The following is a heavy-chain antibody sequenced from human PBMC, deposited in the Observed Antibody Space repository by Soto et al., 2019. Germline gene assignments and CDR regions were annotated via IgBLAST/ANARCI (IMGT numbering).Heavy chain of an antibody. D-gene: IGHD3-22*01. CDR2: IIPLYGTA. V-gene: IGHV1-69*01. CDR3: ARAGSADSTAVFDH. Sequence: QVQLVQSGAEVKKPGSSVKVSCKASGGTFSRYAMMWVRQAPGQGLEWMGGIIPLYGTASYAKKLQVRVTITADDSTSTAYMELSSLTSADTAVDFCARAGSADSTAVFDHWGKGTLVTVSS. J-gene: IGHJ4*02. CDR1: GGTFSRYA.